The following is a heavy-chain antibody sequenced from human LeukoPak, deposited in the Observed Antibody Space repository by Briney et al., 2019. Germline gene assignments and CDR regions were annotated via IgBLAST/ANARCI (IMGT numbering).Heavy chain of an antibody. D-gene: IGHD6-19*01. J-gene: IGHJ4*02. CDR3: ARVNRGWSLDY. CDR2: IYSGGST. CDR1: GFTVSSSY. Sequence: GGSLRLSCAASGFTVSSSYMSWVRQDPGKGLEWVSVIYSGGSTYYADSVKGRFTISRDNSKNTLSLQMNSLRVEDTAVYYCARVNRGWSLDYWGQGTLVTVSS. V-gene: IGHV3-53*01.